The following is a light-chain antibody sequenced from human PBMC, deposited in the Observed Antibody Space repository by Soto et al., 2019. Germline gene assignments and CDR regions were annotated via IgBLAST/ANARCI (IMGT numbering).Light chain of an antibody. CDR3: QHYQNLWA. V-gene: IGKV3-15*01. J-gene: IGKJ1*01. CDR1: QSVYSN. CDR2: RAS. Sequence: EIVMTQSPATLSVSPGARATLSCRASQSVYSNVAWYQQRPGQAPRLLIYRASTRATGIPARFSGSGSGTEFTLTISSLQSEDFADYYCQHYQNLWAFGQGTKVEIK.